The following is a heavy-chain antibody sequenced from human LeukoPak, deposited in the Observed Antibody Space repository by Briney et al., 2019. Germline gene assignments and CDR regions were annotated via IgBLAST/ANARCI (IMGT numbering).Heavy chain of an antibody. CDR3: AGVGDYTLT. CDR1: GGSFSGYY. J-gene: IGHJ5*02. V-gene: IGHV4-34*01. D-gene: IGHD4-11*01. CDR2: INHSGST. Sequence: TSETLSLTCAVYGGSFSGYYWSWIRQPPGKGLEWIGEINHSGSTNYNPSLKSRVTISVDTSKNQFSLKLSSVTAADTAVYYCAGVGDYTLTWGQGTLVTVSS.